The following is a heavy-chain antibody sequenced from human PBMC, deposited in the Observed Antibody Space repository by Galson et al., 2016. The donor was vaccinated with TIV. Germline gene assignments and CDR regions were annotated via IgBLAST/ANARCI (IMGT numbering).Heavy chain of an antibody. CDR1: GFTFSSYW. V-gene: IGHV3-74*01. CDR3: ARGYETYAFDL. CDR2: INPDGGST. J-gene: IGHJ3*01. D-gene: IGHD1-1*01. Sequence: SLRLSCAASGFTFSSYWMHWVRQAPGKGLVWVSHINPDGGSTRYADSVRGRFTISRDNAKNTLYLQVNSLRSEDTAVYFCARGYETYAFDLWGPGTMVAVSS.